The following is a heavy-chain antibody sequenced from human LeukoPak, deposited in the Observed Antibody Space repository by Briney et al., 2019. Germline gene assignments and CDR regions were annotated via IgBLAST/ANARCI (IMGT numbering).Heavy chain of an antibody. Sequence: GGSLRLSCAASGFTFSTYWMSWVRQAPGKGLEWVANIRQDGSEKYYVDSVKGRFTISRDNAKNSLYLQMNSLRAEDTAVYYCAKQYDFWSGPDYWGQGTLVTVSS. CDR3: AKQYDFWSGPDY. V-gene: IGHV3-7*05. CDR1: GFTFSTYW. D-gene: IGHD3-3*01. CDR2: IRQDGSEK. J-gene: IGHJ4*02.